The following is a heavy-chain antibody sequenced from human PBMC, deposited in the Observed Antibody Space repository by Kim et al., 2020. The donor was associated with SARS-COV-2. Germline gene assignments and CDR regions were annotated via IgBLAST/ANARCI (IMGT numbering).Heavy chain of an antibody. CDR3: AAAPYCSSTSCYTKLAYVVAGDWFDP. CDR1: GGTFSSYA. Sequence: ASVKVSCKASGGTFSSYAISWVRQAPGQGLEWMGGIIPIFGTANYAQKFQGRVTITADESTSTAYMELSSLRSEDTAVYYCAAAPYCSSTSCYTKLAYVVAGDWFDPWGQGTLVTVSS. D-gene: IGHD2-2*02. V-gene: IGHV1-69*13. J-gene: IGHJ5*02. CDR2: IIPIFGTA.